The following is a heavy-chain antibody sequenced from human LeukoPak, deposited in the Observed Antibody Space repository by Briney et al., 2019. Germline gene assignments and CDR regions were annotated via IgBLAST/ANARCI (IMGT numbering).Heavy chain of an antibody. CDR3: ARHRYSIVDY. Sequence: PSETLSLTCTVSGGSISNYYWAWIRQPPGKGLEWIGYIYDTGSTKYNPSLKSRLTISLHTSRNQFSLKLSSVTAADTAVYYCARHRYSIVDYWGQGTLVTVSS. CDR2: IYDTGST. D-gene: IGHD1-26*01. CDR1: GGSISNYY. J-gene: IGHJ4*02. V-gene: IGHV4-59*08.